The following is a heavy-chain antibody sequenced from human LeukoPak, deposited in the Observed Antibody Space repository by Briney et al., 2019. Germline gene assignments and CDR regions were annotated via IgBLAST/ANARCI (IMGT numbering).Heavy chain of an antibody. CDR1: GGSISSGSYY. Sequence: SETLSLTCTVSGGSISSGSYYWSWIRQPAGKTLEWIGRIYTSGSTNYNPSLKSRVTISVDTSKNQFSLKLSSVTAADTAVYYCARGPGYCSSTSCYGLYMDVWGKGTTVTISS. CDR3: ARGPGYCSSTSCYGLYMDV. J-gene: IGHJ6*03. D-gene: IGHD2-2*01. V-gene: IGHV4-61*02. CDR2: IYTSGST.